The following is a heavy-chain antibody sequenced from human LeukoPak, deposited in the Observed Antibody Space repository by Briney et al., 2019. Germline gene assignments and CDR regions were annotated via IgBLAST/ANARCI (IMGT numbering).Heavy chain of an antibody. V-gene: IGHV1-2*02. CDR2: INPHSGVT. J-gene: IGHJ4*02. D-gene: IGHD1-14*01. Sequence: ASVTVSCKASGFTLTDYYMHWVRLAPGQGLEGMGYINPHSGVTSFPQKFRGRVTLTTDTSISAAYMELSSLISDDTAMYYCVREGITKAFDLWGQGALVTVSS. CDR3: VREGITKAFDL. CDR1: GFTLTDYY.